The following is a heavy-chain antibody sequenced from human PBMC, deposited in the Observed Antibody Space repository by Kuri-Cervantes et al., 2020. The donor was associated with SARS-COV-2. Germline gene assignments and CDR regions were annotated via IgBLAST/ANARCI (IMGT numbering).Heavy chain of an antibody. J-gene: IGHJ4*02. D-gene: IGHD5-12*01. CDR1: GFTFSSYW. CDR3: AREFYSGYDPYFDY. CDR2: INSDGSST. Sequence: GESLKISCAASGFTFSSYWMHWDRQAPGKGLVWVSRINSDGSSTSYAGSVKGRFTISRDNAKNTLYLQMNSLRAEDTAVYYCAREFYSGYDPYFDYWGQGTLVTVSS. V-gene: IGHV3-74*01.